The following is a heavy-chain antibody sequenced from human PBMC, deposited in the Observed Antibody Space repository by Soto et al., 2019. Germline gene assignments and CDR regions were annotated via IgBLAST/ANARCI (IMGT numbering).Heavy chain of an antibody. CDR2: INHSGST. CDR1: GGSFSGYY. V-gene: IGHV4-34*01. Sequence: SETLSLTYAVYGGSFSGYYWSWIRQPPGKGLEWIGEINHSGSTNYNPSLKSRVTISVDTSKNQFSLKLSSVTAADTAVYYCAAKGRIAVAVNWFDPWGQGTLVTVSS. J-gene: IGHJ5*02. CDR3: AAKGRIAVAVNWFDP. D-gene: IGHD6-19*01.